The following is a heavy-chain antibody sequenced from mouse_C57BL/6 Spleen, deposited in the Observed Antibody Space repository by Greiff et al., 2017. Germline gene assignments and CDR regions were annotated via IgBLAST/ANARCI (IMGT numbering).Heavy chain of an antibody. CDR1: GYTFTSYW. V-gene: IGHV1-59*01. CDR2: IDPSDSYT. D-gene: IGHD2-5*01. J-gene: IGHJ1*03. Sequence: QVQLQQPGAELVRPGTSVKLSCKASGYTFTSYWMHWVKQMPGQGLEWIGVIDPSDSYTNYNQKFKGKATLTVDTSSSTAYMQLSSLTSEDSAVYYCAAYYSNYWYFDVWGTGTTVTVSS. CDR3: AAYYSNYWYFDV.